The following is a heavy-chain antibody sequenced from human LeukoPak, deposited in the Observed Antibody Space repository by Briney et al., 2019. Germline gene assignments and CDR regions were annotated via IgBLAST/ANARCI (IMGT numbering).Heavy chain of an antibody. CDR3: ARGHSGNNPNWFDP. D-gene: IGHD5-18*01. Sequence: SETLSLTCSVSGGSISIYYWSWIRQPAGKGLEWVGRIYTTGDINYNPSLQSRVTMSIDRSKKEFYLMLTSVTAADTAVYFCARGHSGNNPNWFDPWGQGILVTVSS. J-gene: IGHJ5*02. CDR1: GGSISIYY. V-gene: IGHV4-4*07. CDR2: IYTTGDI.